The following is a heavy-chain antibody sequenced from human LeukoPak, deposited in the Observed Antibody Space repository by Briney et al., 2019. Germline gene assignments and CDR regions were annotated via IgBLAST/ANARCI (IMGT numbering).Heavy chain of an antibody. V-gene: IGHV3-30-3*01. CDR3: ARAPPEKDIVVVPAALGGDY. CDR2: ISYDGSSK. J-gene: IGHJ4*02. Sequence: GGSLRLSCAASGFTFSSYAMHWVRQAPGKGLEWVAVISYDGSSKYYADSVKGRFTISGDNSKNTLYLQMNSLRAEDMAVYYCARAPPEKDIVVVPAALGGDYWGQGTLVTVSS. D-gene: IGHD2-2*01. CDR1: GFTFSSYA.